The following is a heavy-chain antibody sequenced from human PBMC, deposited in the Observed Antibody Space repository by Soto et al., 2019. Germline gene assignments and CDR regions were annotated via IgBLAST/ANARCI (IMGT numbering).Heavy chain of an antibody. CDR2: IDPSGNGT. Sequence: QVQLVQSGAAVKKPGASVQVSCKASGHTLLTYYMHWVRQAPGQGLDWLGKIDPSGNGTSYAERLQGRITLTSDTSTNTVDVELSSLRAEDTAIYYCAINYYDSSAYRYWGQGTLVTASS. J-gene: IGHJ4*02. D-gene: IGHD3-22*01. CDR1: GHTLLTYY. CDR3: AINYYDSSAYRY. V-gene: IGHV1-46*01.